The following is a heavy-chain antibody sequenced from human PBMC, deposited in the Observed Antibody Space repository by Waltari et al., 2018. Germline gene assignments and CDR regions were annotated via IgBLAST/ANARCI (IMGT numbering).Heavy chain of an antibody. CDR3: ARGWGAYYYDSSGPMWPY. CDR1: GGSFRGYY. Sequence: QVQLQQWGAGLLKPSEPLSLTCAVYGGSFRGYYWSWIRQPPGKGLEWIGEINHSGSTNYNPSLKSRVTISVDTSKNQFSLKLSSVTAADTAVYYCARGWGAYYYDSSGPMWPYWGQGTLVTVSS. V-gene: IGHV4-34*01. CDR2: INHSGST. J-gene: IGHJ4*02. D-gene: IGHD3-22*01.